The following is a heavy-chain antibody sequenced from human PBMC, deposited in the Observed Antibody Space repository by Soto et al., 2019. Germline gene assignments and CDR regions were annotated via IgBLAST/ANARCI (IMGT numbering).Heavy chain of an antibody. V-gene: IGHV1-3*05. CDR1: GYTFTSYA. Sequence: QVQLVQSGAEEKKPGASVKVSCKASGYTFTSYAMHWVRQAPGQRLESMGWINAGNGNTKYSQKFQGRVTITRDTSASTAYMELGSLRAEDTAVYYCARDQRIAFDYWGQGTLVTVSS. CDR3: ARDQRIAFDY. D-gene: IGHD6-25*01. CDR2: INAGNGNT. J-gene: IGHJ4*02.